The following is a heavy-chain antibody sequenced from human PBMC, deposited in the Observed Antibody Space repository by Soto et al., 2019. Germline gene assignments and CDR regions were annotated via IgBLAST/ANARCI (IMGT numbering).Heavy chain of an antibody. CDR3: VRSSYDANLHCGTDAFDF. CDR2: IYWDDDK. Sequence: ITLKESGPALVTPTRPLTLTCTFSGFSLTTSGVGVGWVRQPRGKALEWLAYIYWDDDKRYSPSLRNRLTISKDTSRNQVVLTMTNMDPVDTGTYYCVRSSYDANLHCGTDAFDFWGQGIMVSSSS. D-gene: IGHD3-22*01. J-gene: IGHJ3*01. V-gene: IGHV2-5*02. CDR1: GFSLTTSGVG.